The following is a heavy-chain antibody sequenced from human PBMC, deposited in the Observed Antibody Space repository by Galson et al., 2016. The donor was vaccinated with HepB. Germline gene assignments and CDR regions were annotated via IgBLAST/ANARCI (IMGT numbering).Heavy chain of an antibody. D-gene: IGHD3-3*01. Sequence: SLSLSCAASGFTFTSYALSWVRQAPGRGLEWVSTLNGSGRKTYYADSVKSRFTISRDNSKNTLFLQMNSLRVEDTAVYYCAKSFVKKDFWSYYLADAFDIRGQGTTVTVST. J-gene: IGHJ3*02. V-gene: IGHV3-23*01. CDR2: LNGSGRKT. CDR3: AKSFVKKDFWSYYLADAFDI. CDR1: GFTFTSYA.